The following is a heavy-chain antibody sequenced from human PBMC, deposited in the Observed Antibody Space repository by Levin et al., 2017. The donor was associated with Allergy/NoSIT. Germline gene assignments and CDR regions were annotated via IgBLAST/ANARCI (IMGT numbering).Heavy chain of an antibody. V-gene: IGHV3-7*01. Sequence: GGSLRLSCAASGFTFSSYWMSWVRQAPGKGLEWVANIKQDGSEKYYVDSVKGRFTISRDNAKNSLYLQMNSLRAEDTAVYYCARESQYSSGWYPREDAFDIWGQGTMVTVSS. CDR2: IKQDGSEK. J-gene: IGHJ3*02. CDR3: ARESQYSSGWYPREDAFDI. D-gene: IGHD6-19*01. CDR1: GFTFSSYW.